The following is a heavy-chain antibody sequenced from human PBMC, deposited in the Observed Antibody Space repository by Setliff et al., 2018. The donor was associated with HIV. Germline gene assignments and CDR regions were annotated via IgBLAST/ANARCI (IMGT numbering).Heavy chain of an antibody. Sequence: GGSLRLSCAASGFTFSSYGMHWVRQAPGKGLEWVSVISYDGSRISYADSMKGRFTISRDNAKNSLYLQMNSLRAEDTAVYYCARDPPIRMAAAGADAFDIWGQGTMVTVSS. V-gene: IGHV3-30*12. CDR1: GFTFSSYG. J-gene: IGHJ3*02. CDR2: ISYDGSRI. CDR3: ARDPPIRMAAAGADAFDI. D-gene: IGHD6-13*01.